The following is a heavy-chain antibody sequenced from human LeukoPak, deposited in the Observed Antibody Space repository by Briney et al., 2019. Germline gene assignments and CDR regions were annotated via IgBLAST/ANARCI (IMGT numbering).Heavy chain of an antibody. CDR1: GGSISSGGYY. Sequence: SETLSLTCTVSGGSISSGGYYWSWIRQHPGKGLEWIGYIYYSGSTYYNPSLKSRVTISVDTSKNQFSLKLSSVTAADTAVYYCAGRGYSGYDYGGGFDYWDQGTLVTVSS. CDR3: AGRGYSGYDYGGGFDY. J-gene: IGHJ4*02. CDR2: IYYSGST. V-gene: IGHV4-31*03. D-gene: IGHD5-12*01.